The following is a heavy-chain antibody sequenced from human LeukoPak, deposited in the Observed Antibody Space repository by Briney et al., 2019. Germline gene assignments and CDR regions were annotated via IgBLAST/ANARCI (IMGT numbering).Heavy chain of an antibody. CDR2: IYSGGNT. V-gene: IGHV3-66*01. J-gene: IGHJ3*02. CDR3: ARLSDSSGYGAFDI. CDR1: GFSVSDTY. D-gene: IGHD3-22*01. Sequence: GGSLRLSCAASGFSVSDTYMGWVRQAPGKGLEWVSVIYSGGNTYYPDSVKGRSTIPRDNSKNTLLLEMNSLRAEDTAVYYCARLSDSSGYGAFDIWGQGTMVTVSS.